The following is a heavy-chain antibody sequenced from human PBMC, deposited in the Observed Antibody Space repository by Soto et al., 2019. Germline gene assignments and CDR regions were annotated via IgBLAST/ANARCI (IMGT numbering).Heavy chain of an antibody. CDR1: GYSFAGYW. Sequence: GESLKISCKGSGYSFAGYWITWVRQKPGKGLEWMGRIDPSDSQTYYSPSFRGHVTISATKSITTVFLQWSSLRASDTAMYYCARQIYESDNATNFQYYFDSWGQGAPVTVYS. J-gene: IGHJ4*02. CDR3: ARQIYESDNATNFQYYFDS. CDR2: IDPSDSQT. V-gene: IGHV5-10-1*01. D-gene: IGHD1-26*01.